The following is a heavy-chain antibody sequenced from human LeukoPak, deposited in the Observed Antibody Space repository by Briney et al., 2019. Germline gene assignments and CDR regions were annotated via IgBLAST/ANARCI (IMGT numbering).Heavy chain of an antibody. J-gene: IGHJ5*02. CDR1: GYTFTSYG. CDR2: ISAYNGNT. V-gene: IGHV1-18*01. CDR3: ARDHYYGSGSYSGGWFDP. D-gene: IGHD3-10*01. Sequence: ASVKVSCKASGYTFTSYGISWVRQAPGQGLEWMGWISAYNGNTNYAQKLQGRVTMTTDTSTSTAYMELRSLRSDDTAVYYCARDHYYGSGSYSGGWFDPWGQGTLVTVSS.